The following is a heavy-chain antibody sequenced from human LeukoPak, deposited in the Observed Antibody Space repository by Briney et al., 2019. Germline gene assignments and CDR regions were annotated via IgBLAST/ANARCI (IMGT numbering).Heavy chain of an antibody. Sequence: PSETLSLTCAVSGGSISRSNWWSWVRPPPGKGLEWIGEIYHSGSTNYNPSLKSRVTISVDKSKNQFSLKLSSVTAADTAVYYCARDNDALTGWAKPFDYWGQGTLVTVSS. CDR1: GGSISRSNW. CDR2: IYHSGST. V-gene: IGHV4-4*02. J-gene: IGHJ4*02. CDR3: ARDNDALTGWAKPFDY. D-gene: IGHD1-14*01.